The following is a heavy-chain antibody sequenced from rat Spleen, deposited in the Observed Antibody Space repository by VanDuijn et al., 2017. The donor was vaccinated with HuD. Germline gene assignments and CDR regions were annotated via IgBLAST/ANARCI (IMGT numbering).Heavy chain of an antibody. V-gene: IGHV5-17*01. D-gene: IGHD1-6*01. Sequence: EVQLVESGGGLVQPGRSLKLSCAASGFTFSDYAMAWVRQAPKKGLEWVATIIYDGSSTYYRDSVKGRFTISRDNAKSTLYLQMDSLRSEDTATYYCATREYTRGYFDYWGQGVMVTVSS. J-gene: IGHJ2*01. CDR3: ATREYTRGYFDY. CDR2: IIYDGSST. CDR1: GFTFSDYA.